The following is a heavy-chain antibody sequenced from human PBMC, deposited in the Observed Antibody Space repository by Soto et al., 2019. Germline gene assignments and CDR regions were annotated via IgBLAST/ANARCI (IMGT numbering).Heavy chain of an antibody. Sequence: SETLSLTCAVSGGSISSGGYSWSWIRQPPGKGLEWIGYIYHSGSTYYNPSLKSRVTISVDRSKNQFSLKLSSVTAADTAVYYCARADCRGNSRYYFDCLGQETLVAVSS. CDR2: IYHSGST. J-gene: IGHJ4*02. CDR1: GGSISSGGYS. D-gene: IGHD2-21*02. CDR3: ARADCRGNSRYYFDC. V-gene: IGHV4-30-2*01.